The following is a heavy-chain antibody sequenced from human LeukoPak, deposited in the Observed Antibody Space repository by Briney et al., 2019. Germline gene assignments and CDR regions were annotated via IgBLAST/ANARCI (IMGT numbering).Heavy chain of an antibody. D-gene: IGHD5-18*01. CDR2: ISYDGSNK. V-gene: IGHV3-30-3*01. CDR1: GFTFSSYA. J-gene: IGHJ4*02. Sequence: GGSLRLSCAASGFTFSSYAMHWVRQAPGKGLEWVAVISYDGSNKYYADSVKGRFTISRDNSKNTLYLQMNSLRAEDTAVYYCARTSMVTTIDYWGQGTLVTVSS. CDR3: ARTSMVTTIDY.